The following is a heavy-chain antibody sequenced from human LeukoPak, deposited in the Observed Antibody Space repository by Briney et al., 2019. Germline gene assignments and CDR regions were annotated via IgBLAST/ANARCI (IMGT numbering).Heavy chain of an antibody. CDR1: GYTFTGYY. D-gene: IGHD5-18*01. Sequence: GASVKVSCKASGYTFTGYYMHWVRQAPGQGLEWMGWINPNSGGTNYAQKFQGRVTMTRDTSISTAYMELSRLRSDDTAVYYCARVGWVQLWSSYFDYWGQGTLVTVSS. CDR2: INPNSGGT. J-gene: IGHJ4*02. CDR3: ARVGWVQLWSSYFDY. V-gene: IGHV1-2*02.